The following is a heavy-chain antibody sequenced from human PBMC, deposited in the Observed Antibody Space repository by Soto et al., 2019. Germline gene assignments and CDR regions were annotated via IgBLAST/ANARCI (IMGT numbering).Heavy chain of an antibody. D-gene: IGHD3-10*01. V-gene: IGHV1-69*01. CDR3: AAELGFGKLSVV. Sequence: QVQVVQSGVEVRRPGSSVKVSCKASGDTFKNCVISWVRQAPGQGLEWMGGIIPLFGTTDFAQRFQGRLTITTDESTTTAHMELSRLRSEATATYYCAAELGFGKLSVVWGQGTTVIVSS. CDR2: IIPLFGTT. CDR1: GDTFKNCV. J-gene: IGHJ6*02.